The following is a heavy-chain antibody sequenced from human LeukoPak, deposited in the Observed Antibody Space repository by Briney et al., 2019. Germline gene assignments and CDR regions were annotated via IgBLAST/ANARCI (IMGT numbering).Heavy chain of an antibody. CDR3: AIAAASDFDH. J-gene: IGHJ4*02. CDR1: GFTFSSYA. CDR2: ISYDGSNK. V-gene: IGHV3-30*04. Sequence: GGSLRLSCAASGFTFSSYAMHWVRQAPGKGLEWVAVISYDGSNKYYADSVKGRFTISRDNSKNTLYLQMNSLRAEDTAVYYCAIAAASDFDHWGQGTLVTVSS. D-gene: IGHD6-13*01.